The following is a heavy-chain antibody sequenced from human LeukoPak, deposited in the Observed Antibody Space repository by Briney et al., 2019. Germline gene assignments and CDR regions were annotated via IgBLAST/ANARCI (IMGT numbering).Heavy chain of an antibody. D-gene: IGHD2-15*01. CDR2: ISGSGGST. CDR3: AKYCSGGSCYSGLY. J-gene: IGHJ4*02. CDR1: GFTFSSYA. V-gene: IGHV3-23*01. Sequence: GGSLRLSCAASGFTFSSYAMSWVRQAPGKGLEWVSSISGSGGSTHYADSVKGRFTISRDNSKNTLYLQMNSLRAEDTAVYYCAKYCSGGSCYSGLYWGQGTLVTVSS.